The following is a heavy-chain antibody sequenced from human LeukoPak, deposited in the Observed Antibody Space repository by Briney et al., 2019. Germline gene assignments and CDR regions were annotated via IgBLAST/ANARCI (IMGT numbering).Heavy chain of an antibody. CDR1: GFTFSDYY. Sequence: GGSLRLSCAASGFTFSDYYMSWIRQAPGKGLEWVSYISSSGSTIYYADSVKGRFTISRDNAKNSLFLQMNSLRAEDTAVYYCARDLRRRTTVTPYYFDYWGQGTLVTVSS. J-gene: IGHJ4*02. CDR2: ISSSGSTI. CDR3: ARDLRRRTTVTPYYFDY. D-gene: IGHD4-17*01. V-gene: IGHV3-11*01.